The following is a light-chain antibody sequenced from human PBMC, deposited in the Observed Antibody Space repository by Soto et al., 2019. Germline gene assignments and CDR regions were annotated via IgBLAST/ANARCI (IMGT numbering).Light chain of an antibody. V-gene: IGKV1-5*01. CDR3: QHYNSFSWT. Sequence: DIRMTQSPSTVSTSVGDRITITCRASQYISTWLAWYQQKPGKVPKLLIYDASSLESGVPSRFSGSGSGTGFTLTISSLQPDDFATYYCQHYNSFSWTFGQGTKVEVK. CDR2: DAS. J-gene: IGKJ1*01. CDR1: QYISTW.